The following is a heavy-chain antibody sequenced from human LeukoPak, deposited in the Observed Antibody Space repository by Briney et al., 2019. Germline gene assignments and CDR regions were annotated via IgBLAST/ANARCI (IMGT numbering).Heavy chain of an antibody. Sequence: GGSLRLSCTVSGFTVSSNYMSWVRQAPGKGLECVAFIRYDGSDKYYADSVKGRFTISRDNPKNTLYLQMNSLSAEDTAVYYCSKDQMSHSYYYYMDVWGKGTTVTVSS. CDR1: GFTVSSNY. CDR2: IRYDGSDK. V-gene: IGHV3-30*02. CDR3: SKDQMSHSYYYYMDV. J-gene: IGHJ6*03.